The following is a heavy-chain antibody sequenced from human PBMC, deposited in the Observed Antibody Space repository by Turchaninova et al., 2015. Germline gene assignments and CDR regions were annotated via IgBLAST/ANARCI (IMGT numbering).Heavy chain of an antibody. V-gene: IGHV3-7*03. J-gene: IGHJ4*02. CDR3: ARVKRDSRGYYFDF. CDR2: IKQDGDEK. D-gene: IGHD3-22*01. Sequence: EVQLVESGGGLVRPGGSLRISGEASGFTLGSYWRSWVPQAPGKGLEWVANIKQDGDEKYYVDSVKGRFSISRDNAKNSLSLQMNSLRAEDTAVYYCARVKRDSRGYYFDFWGQGTLVTVSS. CDR1: GFTLGSYW.